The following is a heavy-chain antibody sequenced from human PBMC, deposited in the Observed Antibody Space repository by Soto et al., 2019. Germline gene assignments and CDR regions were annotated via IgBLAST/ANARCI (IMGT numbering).Heavy chain of an antibody. J-gene: IGHJ4*02. Sequence: QVQLVQSGAEVKKPGASVKISCKTSGYTFAMHYIHWVRQAPGQGLEWMGMINPSDGSTSYVQKVQGRVTMTRDTSATTVFLNMSRLTSHDTAVFYCAREDGGGGRRHDFWGQGTLVTVSS. V-gene: IGHV1-46*01. D-gene: IGHD2-15*01. CDR1: GYTFAMHY. CDR3: AREDGGGGRRHDF. CDR2: INPSDGST.